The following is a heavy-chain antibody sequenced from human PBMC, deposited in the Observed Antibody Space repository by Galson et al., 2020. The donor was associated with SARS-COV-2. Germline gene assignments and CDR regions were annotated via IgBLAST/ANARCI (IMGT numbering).Heavy chain of an antibody. D-gene: IGHD1-26*01. V-gene: IGHV1-2*02. J-gene: IGHJ3*02. CDR3: ARFGAVGADAFEI. CDR2: INPNSGDT. CDR1: GYTFTGYY. Sequence: ASVKVSCKVSGYTFTGYYIHWVRQAPGQGLEWMGWINPNSGDTNYPQKFQGRVTMTRDTSISTAYMELSSLRFDDAAVYYCARFGAVGADAFEIWGQGTMVTVSS.